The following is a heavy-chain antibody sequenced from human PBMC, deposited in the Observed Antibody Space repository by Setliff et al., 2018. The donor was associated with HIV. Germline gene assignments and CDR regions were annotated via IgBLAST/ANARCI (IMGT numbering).Heavy chain of an antibody. V-gene: IGHV3-21*01. CDR3: ARSGGIGNYHWDV. CDR1: GFTFSSYC. D-gene: IGHD3-16*01. Sequence: GESLKISCVASGFTFSSYCMDWFRQAPGKGLEWVSSISYGSTYIYQSDSVRGRFTISRDDAKKSLYLQMNSLGAEDTAVYYCARSGGIGNYHWDVWGKGTTVTVS. CDR2: ISYGSTYI. J-gene: IGHJ6*03.